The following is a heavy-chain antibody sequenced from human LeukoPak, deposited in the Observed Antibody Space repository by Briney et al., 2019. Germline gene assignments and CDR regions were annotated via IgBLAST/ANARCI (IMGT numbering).Heavy chain of an antibody. CDR2: IYGGGST. J-gene: IGHJ4*02. Sequence: GGSLRLSCAASGFTVSSNYMSWVRQAPGKGLELGSVIYGGGSTYYADSVKGRFTISRDNSKNTLYLQMNSLRAEDTAVYYCARDSYYDSSGYFNYWGQGTLVTVSS. CDR1: GFTVSSNY. D-gene: IGHD3-22*01. CDR3: ARDSYYDSSGYFNY. V-gene: IGHV3-66*02.